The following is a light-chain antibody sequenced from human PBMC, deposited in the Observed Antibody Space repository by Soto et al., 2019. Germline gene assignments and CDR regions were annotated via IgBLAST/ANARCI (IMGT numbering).Light chain of an antibody. CDR1: QSVRRS. CDR2: EAV. Sequence: ETVLTQSPVALSVSPGERATLSCRASQSVRRSMAWYQQKPGQAPRLLIYEAVTRATGIPARFSGSGSGTEFTLTISSVQSDDFAVYYCQQYDHWPPWTLGQGTKVDIK. CDR3: QQYDHWPPWT. V-gene: IGKV3-15*01. J-gene: IGKJ1*01.